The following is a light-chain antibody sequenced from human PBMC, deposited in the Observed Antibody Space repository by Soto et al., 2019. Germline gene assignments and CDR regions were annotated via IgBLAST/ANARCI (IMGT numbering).Light chain of an antibody. CDR1: RSNIGNNA. V-gene: IGLV1-44*01. CDR3: AAWDDSLNARGV. CDR2: NNN. J-gene: IGLJ3*02. Sequence: QSVLTQPPSASGTPGQRVTISCSGSRSNIGNNAVSWYQQLPGTAPNLLIYNNNQRPSGVPDRFSGSKSGTSASLAISGLQSEDEAEYYCAAWDDSLNARGVFGGGTQLTVL.